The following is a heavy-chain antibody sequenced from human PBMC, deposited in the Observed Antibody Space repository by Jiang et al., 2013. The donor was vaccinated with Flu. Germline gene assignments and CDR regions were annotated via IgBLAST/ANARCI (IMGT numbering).Heavy chain of an antibody. CDR3: AKLTDYFDSSGNFHY. CDR1: GFTFDDYA. J-gene: IGHJ4*02. D-gene: IGHD3-22*01. V-gene: IGHV3-9*01. Sequence: GLVQPGRSLRLSCAVSGFTFDDYAMHWVRQVPGKGLEWVASISWNSGSIDYADSVKGRFTISRDNSKNTLFLQLNTLRAEDTAVYYCAKLTDYFDSSGNFHYWGQGTLVTVSS. CDR2: ISWNSGSI.